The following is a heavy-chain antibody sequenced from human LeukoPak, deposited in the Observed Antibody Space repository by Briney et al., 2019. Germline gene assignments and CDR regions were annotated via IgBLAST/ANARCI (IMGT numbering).Heavy chain of an antibody. J-gene: IGHJ3*02. CDR2: IYSGGST. V-gene: IGHV3-53*01. CDR3: ARDRLGLDASDI. D-gene: IGHD3-16*01. Sequence: PGGSLRLSCAASGFTVSGNYMTWVRQAPGKGLQWVSVIYSGGSTYYADSEKGRFTISRDNSKNTLYLQMNSLRAEDTAVYYCARDRLGLDASDIWGRGTMVTVSS. CDR1: GFTVSGNY.